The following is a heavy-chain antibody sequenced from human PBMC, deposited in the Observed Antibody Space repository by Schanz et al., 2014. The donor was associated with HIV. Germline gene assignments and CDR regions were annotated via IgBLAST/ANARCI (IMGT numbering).Heavy chain of an antibody. Sequence: QVQLVESGGGVVQPGRSLRLSCAASGFTFRTHGIHWVRQAPAKGLEWVAGISYDGSIKEYADSVKGRFTISRDNSKNTLYLQMNSLRAEDTAVYYCTKEVPPDVWGQGTTVTVSS. D-gene: IGHD1-1*01. CDR2: ISYDGSIK. V-gene: IGHV3-30*18. CDR3: TKEVPPDV. CDR1: GFTFRTHG. J-gene: IGHJ6*02.